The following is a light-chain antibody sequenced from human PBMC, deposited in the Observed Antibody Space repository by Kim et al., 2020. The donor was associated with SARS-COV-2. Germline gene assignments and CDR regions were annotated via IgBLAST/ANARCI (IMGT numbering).Light chain of an antibody. V-gene: IGKV1-39*01. CDR1: QSISSH. CDR2: AAS. CDR3: QQSDSMPYT. Sequence: SASVGDRVTITCRASQSISSHLNWYQHKPGKAPKVLIYAASSLQSGVPSRFSGSGSGTHFTLTISSLQPEDFATYYCQQSDSMPYTFGQGTKLEIK. J-gene: IGKJ2*01.